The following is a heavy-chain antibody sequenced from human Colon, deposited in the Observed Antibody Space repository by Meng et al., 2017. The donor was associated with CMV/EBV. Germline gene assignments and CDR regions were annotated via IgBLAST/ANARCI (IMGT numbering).Heavy chain of an antibody. V-gene: IGHV3-30*02. CDR1: GFSMRSFG. D-gene: IGHD3-16*02. J-gene: IGHJ6*02. CDR2: IRNDESDK. CDR3: VRDGGLPRYYYFALDV. Sequence: GGSLRLSCDASGFSMRSFGMHWVRQAPGEGLEWLSFIRNDESDKWYAESVKGRFIISRDNSKNTVTLHLNSLRVEDTATYYCVRDGGLPRYYYFALDVWGQGTRVTLSS.